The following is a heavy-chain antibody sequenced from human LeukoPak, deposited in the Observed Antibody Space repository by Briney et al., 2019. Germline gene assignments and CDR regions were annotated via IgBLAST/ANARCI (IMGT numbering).Heavy chain of an antibody. Sequence: SETLSLTCAVYGGSFSDYYWTWIRQSPGKGLEWIGEINHSGSTNYNPSLKSRVTISVHTSKNQFSLKLSSVTAADTAVYYCARGDVDIATPGYIKYYYYYMDVWGKGTTVTISS. V-gene: IGHV4-34*01. J-gene: IGHJ6*03. CDR1: GGSFSDYY. D-gene: IGHD5-12*01. CDR3: ARGDVDIATPGYIKYYYYYMDV. CDR2: INHSGST.